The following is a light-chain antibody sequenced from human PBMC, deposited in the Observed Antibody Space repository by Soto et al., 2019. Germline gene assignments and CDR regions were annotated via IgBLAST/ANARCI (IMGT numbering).Light chain of an antibody. CDR1: ISNIGARYD. CDR3: QSYDSSLRTVV. V-gene: IGLV1-40*01. J-gene: IGLJ2*01. Sequence: QSVLTQPPSVSGAPGQRVAISCAGGISNIGARYDVHWYQQFPGTAPKLLIYDNDNRPSGVPDRFSGSKSGTSASLAISGLHVEDEADYYCQSYDSSLRTVVFGGGTKLTVL. CDR2: DND.